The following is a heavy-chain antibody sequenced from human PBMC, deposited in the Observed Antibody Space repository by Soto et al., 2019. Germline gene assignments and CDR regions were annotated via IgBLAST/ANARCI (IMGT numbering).Heavy chain of an antibody. CDR2: IIPVLATP. Sequence: QVQLVQSGAEVKKPGSSVKVSCKASGGTFSRSAISWVRQAPGQGLEWMGTIIPVLATPKYAQKFQGRVTITADDSTSTVYMELYSLMSEDTAFYYCARDSTVTNAFEYWGQGTRVTVSS. V-gene: IGHV1-69*11. CDR3: ARDSTVTNAFEY. J-gene: IGHJ4*02. CDR1: GGTFSRSA. D-gene: IGHD4-17*01.